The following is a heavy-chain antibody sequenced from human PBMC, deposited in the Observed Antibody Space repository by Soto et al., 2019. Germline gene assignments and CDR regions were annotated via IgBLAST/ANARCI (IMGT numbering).Heavy chain of an antibody. D-gene: IGHD3-10*01. Sequence: EVQLVESGGGLVQRGGSLRLSCAASGFTVSNNYMSWVRQAPGKGLEWVSVIYDGGSTYYAESVKDRFTISRDNSKNTLYRQRNSLRGADTAMYYCARGYYGSPPGYFDYWGQGTLGTGSS. CDR3: ARGYYGSPPGYFDY. CDR1: GFTVSNNY. CDR2: IYDGGST. J-gene: IGHJ4*02. V-gene: IGHV3-66*01.